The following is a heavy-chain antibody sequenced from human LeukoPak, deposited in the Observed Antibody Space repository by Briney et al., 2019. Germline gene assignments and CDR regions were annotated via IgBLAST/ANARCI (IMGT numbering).Heavy chain of an antibody. D-gene: IGHD3-10*01. V-gene: IGHV3-74*01. CDR1: GFTFSTYW. CDR3: ARVGGRGSMRGDC. J-gene: IGHJ4*02. CDR2: IKSDGSAT. Sequence: GESLRLSCAASGFTFSTYWMHWVRQPPGKGLVWVSRIKSDGSATTYADFVKGRFNVSRANAKNPLYLKMSSLSAEDTAMYFCARVGGRGSMRGDCWGKGTLVTVSS.